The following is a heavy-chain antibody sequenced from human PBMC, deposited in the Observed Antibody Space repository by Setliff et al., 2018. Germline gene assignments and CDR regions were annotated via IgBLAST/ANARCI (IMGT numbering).Heavy chain of an antibody. CDR1: EFTFSSYW. V-gene: IGHV3-74*01. CDR2: INSDGSRT. D-gene: IGHD5-12*01. Sequence: GGSLRLSCAASEFTFSSYWMHWVRQAPGKGLVWVSRINSDGSRTSYADSVKGRFSISRDNAKNSLYLQMNSLRAEDTAVYYCARDRSMSGYDFWGQGTLVTVSS. CDR3: ARDRSMSGYDF. J-gene: IGHJ4*02.